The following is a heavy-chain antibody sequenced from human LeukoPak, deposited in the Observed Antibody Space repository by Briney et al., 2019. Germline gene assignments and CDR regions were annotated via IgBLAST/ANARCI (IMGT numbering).Heavy chain of an antibody. CDR2: IYYSGST. CDR3: ARDLGTGTILGYYYYMDV. J-gene: IGHJ6*03. CDR1: GGSFSAYY. D-gene: IGHD1-7*01. V-gene: IGHV4-34*11. Sequence: SETLSLTCGVYGGSFSAYYWSWIRQPPGKGLEWIGSIYYSGSTYYNPSLKSRVTISVDTSKNQFSLKLSSVTAADTAVYYCARDLGTGTILGYYYYMDVWGKGTTVTVSS.